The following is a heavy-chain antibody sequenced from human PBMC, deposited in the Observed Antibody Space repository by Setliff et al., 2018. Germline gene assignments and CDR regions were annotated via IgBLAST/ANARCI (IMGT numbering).Heavy chain of an antibody. Sequence: WASVKVSCKASGDPFNAYGVSWVRQAPGQGLEWMGAIIPVLGMTDYAQKFQGRLTITADQSTTTVYMELSSLRFDDTALYYCARGPSPTVTPSRLIYFYHMDVWGTGTTGTSP. CDR2: IIPVLGMT. V-gene: IGHV1-69*10. J-gene: IGHJ6*03. CDR1: GDPFNAYG. D-gene: IGHD4-17*01. CDR3: ARGPSPTVTPSRLIYFYHMDV.